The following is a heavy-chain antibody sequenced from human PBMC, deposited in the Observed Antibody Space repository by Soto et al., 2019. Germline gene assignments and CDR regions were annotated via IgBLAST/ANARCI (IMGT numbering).Heavy chain of an antibody. CDR1: GVSISTYY. CDR2: IYSSGST. CDR3: ARGLAVGATIFAY. J-gene: IGHJ4*01. D-gene: IGHD1-26*01. Sequence: SETLSLTCTVSGVSISTYYWSWIRQPPGKGLEWIGCIYSSGSTNYNPSLKSRVTISVDTSKNQFSLKLSSVTAADTAVYYCARGLAVGATIFAYWGPGTLVTVSS. V-gene: IGHV4-59*01.